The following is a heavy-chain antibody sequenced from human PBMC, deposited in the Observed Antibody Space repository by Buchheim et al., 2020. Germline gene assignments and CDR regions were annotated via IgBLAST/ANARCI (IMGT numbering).Heavy chain of an antibody. CDR1: GGSISSSSYY. CDR2: IYYSGST. J-gene: IGHJ5*02. V-gene: IGHV4-39*01. Sequence: QLQLQESGPGLVKPSETLSLTCTVSGGSISSSSYYWGWIRQAPGKGLEWIGTIYYSGSTYYNPSLKSRVTISVDTSKEQLALKLSSVTAADTAVYYCARRPQSVNWFDPWGQGTL. CDR3: ARRPQSVNWFDP.